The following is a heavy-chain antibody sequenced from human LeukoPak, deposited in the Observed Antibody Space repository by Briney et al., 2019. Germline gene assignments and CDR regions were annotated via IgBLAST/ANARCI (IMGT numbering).Heavy chain of an antibody. CDR1: GFTFSNAW. Sequence: GGSLRLSCAASGFTFSNAWMSWVRQAPGKGLEWVGRIKSKTDGGTTDYAAPVKGRFTISRDNAKNSLYLQMNSLRAEDTAVYYCATNWNFRFDYWGQGTLVTVSS. CDR2: IKSKTDGGTT. D-gene: IGHD1-7*01. V-gene: IGHV3-15*01. J-gene: IGHJ4*02. CDR3: ATNWNFRFDY.